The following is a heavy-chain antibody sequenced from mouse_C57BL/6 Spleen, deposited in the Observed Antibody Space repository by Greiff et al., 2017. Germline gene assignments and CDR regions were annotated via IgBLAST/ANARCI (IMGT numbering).Heavy chain of an antibody. D-gene: IGHD1-1*01. Sequence: EVQLQESEGGLVQPGSSMKLSCTASGFTFSDYYMAWVRQVPEKGLEWVANINYDGSSTYYLDSLKSRFIISRDNAKNILYLQMSSLKSEDTATYYCARDHYYYGSSYFDYWGQGTTLTVSS. CDR1: GFTFSDYY. J-gene: IGHJ2*01. V-gene: IGHV5-16*01. CDR3: ARDHYYYGSSYFDY. CDR2: INYDGSST.